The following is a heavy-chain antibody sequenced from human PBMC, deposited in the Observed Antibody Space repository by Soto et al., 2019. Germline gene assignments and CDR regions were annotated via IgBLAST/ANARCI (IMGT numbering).Heavy chain of an antibody. CDR2: IYYSGST. J-gene: IGHJ5*02. Sequence: SETLSLTCTVSGGSISSYYWSWIRQPPGKGLEWIGYIYYSGSTNYNPSLKSRVTISVDTSKNQFSLKLSSVTAADTAVYYCASPRVRGAAYSWFDPWGQGTLVTVSS. D-gene: IGHD6-13*01. V-gene: IGHV4-59*01. CDR1: GGSISSYY. CDR3: ASPRVRGAAYSWFDP.